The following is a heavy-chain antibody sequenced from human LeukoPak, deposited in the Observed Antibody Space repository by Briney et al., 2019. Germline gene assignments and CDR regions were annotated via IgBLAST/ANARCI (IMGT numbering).Heavy chain of an antibody. CDR3: ARDRGSSSTFDY. D-gene: IGHD6-6*01. J-gene: IGHJ4*02. CDR1: GFTFDDYA. V-gene: IGHV3-9*03. CDR2: ISWNSGTI. Sequence: GRSLRLSCAASGFTFDDYAMHWVRQVPGKGLEWVSGISWNSGTIDYADSVKGRFTISRDNSKNTLYLQMNSLRAEDMAVCYCARDRGSSSTFDYWGQGTLVTVSS.